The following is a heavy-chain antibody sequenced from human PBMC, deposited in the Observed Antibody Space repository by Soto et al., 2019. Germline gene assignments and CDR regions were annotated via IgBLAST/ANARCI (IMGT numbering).Heavy chain of an antibody. D-gene: IGHD5-12*01. CDR3: ARRTTDGYNYNWFDP. CDR1: GYSFTSYW. J-gene: IGHJ5*02. CDR2: IYPGDSDT. Sequence: GESLKISCXGSGYSFTSYWIGWVHQMPGKGLEWMGIIYPGDSDTRYSPSFQGQVTISADKSISTAYLQWSSLKASDTAMYYCARRTTDGYNYNWFDPWGQGTLVTVSS. V-gene: IGHV5-51*07.